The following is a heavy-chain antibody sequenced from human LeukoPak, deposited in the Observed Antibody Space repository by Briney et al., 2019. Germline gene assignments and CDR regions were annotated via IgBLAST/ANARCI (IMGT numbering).Heavy chain of an antibody. CDR2: ISAYNGNT. V-gene: IGHV1-18*01. J-gene: IGHJ4*02. CDR3: ARVSPLDYYDSSGYYDY. D-gene: IGHD3-22*01. CDR1: GYTFTSYG. Sequence: GASEKVSCKASGYTFTSYGISWVRQAPGQGLEWMGWISAYNGNTNYAQKLQGRVTMTTDTSTSTAYMELRSLRSDDTAVYYCARVSPLDYYDSSGYYDYWGQGTLVTVSS.